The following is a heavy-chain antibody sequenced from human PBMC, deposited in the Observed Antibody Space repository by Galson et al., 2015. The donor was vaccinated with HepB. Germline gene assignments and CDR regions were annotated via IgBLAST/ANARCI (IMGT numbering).Heavy chain of an antibody. CDR3: TGWSGYYRGVPDY. J-gene: IGHJ4*02. D-gene: IGHD3-3*01. Sequence: KGRFTISRDDSKSIAYLQMNSLKTEDTAVYYCTGWSGYYRGVPDYWGQGTLVTVSS. V-gene: IGHV3-49*02.